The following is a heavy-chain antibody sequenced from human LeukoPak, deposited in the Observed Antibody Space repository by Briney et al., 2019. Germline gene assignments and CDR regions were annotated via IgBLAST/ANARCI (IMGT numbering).Heavy chain of an antibody. D-gene: IGHD5-12*01. V-gene: IGHV1-2*02. J-gene: IGHJ4*02. CDR1: RYTLTGYY. CDR3: ARIGQDIATDY. Sequence: ASLKVSCKASRYTLTGYYMHAVRQAPGQGVEWMGWINPNSGGTNYAQKSQGRVTMTRDTSISTAYMELSRLRSDETAVYYYARIGQDIATDYWGQGTLVTVSS. CDR2: INPNSGGT.